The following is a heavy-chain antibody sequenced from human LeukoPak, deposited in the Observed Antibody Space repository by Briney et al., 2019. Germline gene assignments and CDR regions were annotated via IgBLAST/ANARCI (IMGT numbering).Heavy chain of an antibody. J-gene: IGHJ4*02. D-gene: IGHD2-15*01. CDR1: GGSINNYF. CDR2: IYYIGTT. Sequence: SETLSLTCTVSGGSINNYFWSWIRQPPGKGPEWIGYIYYIGTTNYNPSLTGRITISIDTSKNQFSLKLSSVTAADTAVYYCARSLVAVATPYYFDYWGQGTLVTVSS. V-gene: IGHV4-59*12. CDR3: ARSLVAVATPYYFDY.